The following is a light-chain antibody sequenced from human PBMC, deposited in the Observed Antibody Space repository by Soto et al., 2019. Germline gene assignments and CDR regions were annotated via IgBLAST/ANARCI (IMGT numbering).Light chain of an antibody. V-gene: IGKV1-33*01. CDR3: QQYDNLPIT. J-gene: IGKJ5*01. CDR2: DAS. Sequence: DIHMTQSPSSLSASVGDRVTITCQASQDINNYLKWYQQKPEKAPKLLIYDASNMETGVPSRFSGSGSGTDFTLTISSLQPEDIATYYCQQYDNLPITVGQGTRLEIK. CDR1: QDINNY.